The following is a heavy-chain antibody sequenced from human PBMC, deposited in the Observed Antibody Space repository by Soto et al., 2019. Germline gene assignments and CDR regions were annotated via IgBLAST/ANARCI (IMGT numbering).Heavy chain of an antibody. D-gene: IGHD6-19*01. CDR3: ARVRYPPGSGWNFDY. CDR2: INPNSGGT. CDR1: GYTFTGYY. V-gene: IGHV1-2*04. Sequence: QVQLVQSGAEVKKPGASVKVSCKASGYTFTGYYMHWVRQAPGQGLEWMGWINPNSGGTNYAQKFQGWVTMTRDTSISTAYMELSRLRSDDTAVYYCARVRYPPGSGWNFDYWGHGTLVTVSS. J-gene: IGHJ4*01.